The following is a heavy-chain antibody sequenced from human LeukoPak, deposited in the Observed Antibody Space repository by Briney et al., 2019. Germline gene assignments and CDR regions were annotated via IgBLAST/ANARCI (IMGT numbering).Heavy chain of an antibody. CDR2: ISSGGTTI. J-gene: IGHJ2*01. V-gene: IGHV3-48*04. CDR1: GFIFSDHS. Sequence: GGSLRLSCAASGFIFSDHSMHWVRQAPGKGLEWVSYISSGGTTIYYADSVKGRFTISRDNAKNTLYLQMNSLRAEDTAVYYCARADYDSSGYWDFDLWGRGTLVTVSS. CDR3: ARADYDSSGYWDFDL. D-gene: IGHD3-22*01.